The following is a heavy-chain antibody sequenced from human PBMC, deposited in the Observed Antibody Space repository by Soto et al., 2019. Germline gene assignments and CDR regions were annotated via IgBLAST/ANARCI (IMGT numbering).Heavy chain of an antibody. D-gene: IGHD1-1*01. CDR3: VRDPLERPPYYYYGMDV. CDR1: GGTFSSYA. CDR2: IIPIFGTA. Sequence: QVQLVQSGAEVKKPGSSVKVSCKASGGTFSSYAISWVRQAPGQGLEWMGGIIPIFGTANYAQKFQGRVTLTAHASWSIXYMELSSLRSEDTAVYYCVRDPLERPPYYYYGMDVWGQGTTVTVSS. V-gene: IGHV1-69*12. J-gene: IGHJ6*02.